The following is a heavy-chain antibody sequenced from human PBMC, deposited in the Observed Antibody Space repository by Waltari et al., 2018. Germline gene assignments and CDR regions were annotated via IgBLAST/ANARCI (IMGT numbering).Heavy chain of an antibody. Sequence: EVQLLESGGDLVQPGGSLRLSCAASGITFSNYAINWVRLAPGGGLEWVSAITVGDDTHYADSVKGRFTISRDTSKDTVHLQMNGLRAEDTAVYYCATPFYNWDDPLHSWGQGTLVTVSS. CDR3: ATPFYNWDDPLHS. D-gene: IGHD1-20*01. CDR2: ITVGDDT. J-gene: IGHJ4*02. CDR1: GITFSNYA. V-gene: IGHV3-23*01.